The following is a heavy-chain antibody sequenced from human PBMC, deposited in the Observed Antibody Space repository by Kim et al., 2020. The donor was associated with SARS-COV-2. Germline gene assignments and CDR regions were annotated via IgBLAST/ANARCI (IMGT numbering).Heavy chain of an antibody. CDR2: IYYSGST. Sequence: SETLSLTCTVSGGSISSSSYYWGWIRQPPGKGLEWIGSIYYSGSTYYNPSLKSRVTISVDTSKNQFSLKLSSVTAADTAVYYCARSVNSGYEHWGGIFDYWGQGTLVTVSS. D-gene: IGHD5-12*01. V-gene: IGHV4-39*01. J-gene: IGHJ4*02. CDR1: GGSISSSSYY. CDR3: ARSVNSGYEHWGGIFDY.